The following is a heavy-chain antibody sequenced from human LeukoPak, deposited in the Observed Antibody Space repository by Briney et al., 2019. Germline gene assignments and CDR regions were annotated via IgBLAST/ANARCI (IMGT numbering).Heavy chain of an antibody. D-gene: IGHD3-22*01. Sequence: ASVKVSCKASGYTFTSYGISWVRQAPGQGLEWMGWISAYNGKTNYAQKLQGRVTLTTDTSTSTAYMELRSLRSDDTAVYYCARASWYDSSGYGYYYYQMDVWGKGTTDTVSS. V-gene: IGHV1-18*01. CDR2: ISAYNGKT. CDR1: GYTFTSYG. CDR3: ARASWYDSSGYGYYYYQMDV. J-gene: IGHJ6*03.